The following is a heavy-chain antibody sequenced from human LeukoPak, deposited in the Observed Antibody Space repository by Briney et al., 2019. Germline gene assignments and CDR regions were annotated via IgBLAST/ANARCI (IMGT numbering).Heavy chain of an antibody. CDR3: AVRAGYDSDFDY. CDR1: GGSISSYY. J-gene: IGHJ4*02. D-gene: IGHD3-22*01. V-gene: IGHV4-59*01. CDR2: IYYSGST. Sequence: SETLSLTCTVSGGSISSYYRSWIRQPPGKGLEWIGYIYYSGSTNYNPSLKSRVTISVDTSKNQFSLKLSSVTAADTAVYYSAVRAGYDSDFDYWGQGTLVTVSS.